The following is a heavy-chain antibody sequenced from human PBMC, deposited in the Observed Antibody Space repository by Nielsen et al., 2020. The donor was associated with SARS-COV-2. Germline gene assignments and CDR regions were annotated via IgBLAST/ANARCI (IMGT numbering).Heavy chain of an antibody. Sequence: GGSLRLSCAASGFTFSNYAMSWVRQAPGKGLEWVSLIYSASSATFYADSVKGRFTISRDDSKNTLYLQMNSLRAEDTAVYYCARGLGEVADYWGQGALVTVSS. CDR2: IYSASSAT. D-gene: IGHD3-10*01. CDR3: ARGLGEVADY. V-gene: IGHV3-23*03. CDR1: GFTFSNYA. J-gene: IGHJ4*02.